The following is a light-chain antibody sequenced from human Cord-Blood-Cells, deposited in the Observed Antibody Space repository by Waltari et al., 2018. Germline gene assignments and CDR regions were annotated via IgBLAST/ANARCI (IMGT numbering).Light chain of an antibody. V-gene: IGKV3-11*01. CDR2: DAS. Sequence: EIVLTQSPATLSLSPGERATLSCRASQSVSSYLAWYQQKPGQAPRLLIYDASNTATGIPARFSVSGSGTDFTLTISSLEPEDFAVYDCQQRSNWPPSITFGQGTRLEIK. CDR3: QQRSNWPPSIT. J-gene: IGKJ5*01. CDR1: QSVSSY.